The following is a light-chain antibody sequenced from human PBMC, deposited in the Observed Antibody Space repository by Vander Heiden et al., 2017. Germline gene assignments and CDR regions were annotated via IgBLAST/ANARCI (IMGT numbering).Light chain of an antibody. CDR2: DAS. J-gene: IGKJ1*01. CDR1: PSISNR. CDR3: QQYPDYSPWT. Sequence: DIQMTQRTPTPSASVGDRDNIPCRASPSISNRLVWYQQQAGKPPKLLIYDASGLEGGVPPRFIGSGSWTEFTLTISSLQPDDFATYYCQQYPDYSPWTFGQGTKVEI. V-gene: IGKV1-5*01.